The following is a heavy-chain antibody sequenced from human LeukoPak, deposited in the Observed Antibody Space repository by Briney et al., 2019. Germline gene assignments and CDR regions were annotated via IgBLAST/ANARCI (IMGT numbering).Heavy chain of an antibody. CDR3: ARDPRARYYFDY. V-gene: IGHV3-74*01. CDR1: GFTFSSYW. CDR2: INSDGSST. J-gene: IGHJ4*02. Sequence: GGSLRLSCAASGFTFSSYWMHWVRQAPGKGLVWVSRINSDGSSTSYADSVKGRFTISRDNAKNTLYLQMNSLRTEDTAVYYCARDPRARYYFDYWGQGTLVTVSS.